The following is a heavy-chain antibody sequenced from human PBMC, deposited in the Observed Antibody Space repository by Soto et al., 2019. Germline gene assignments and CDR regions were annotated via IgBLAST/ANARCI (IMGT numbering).Heavy chain of an antibody. Sequence: GGSLRLSCAASGFTFSDAWMSWVRQAPGKGLDWVGRIKSKSDGGTTEYAAPVRGRFTISRDDSKNTSYLQMNSLKTEDTAVYYCTTDLWRIAVVVGSTGYFNPWGQGTPVTVSS. CDR2: IKSKSDGGTT. J-gene: IGHJ5*02. CDR1: GFTFSDAW. V-gene: IGHV3-15*01. D-gene: IGHD2-15*01. CDR3: TTDLWRIAVVVGSTGYFNP.